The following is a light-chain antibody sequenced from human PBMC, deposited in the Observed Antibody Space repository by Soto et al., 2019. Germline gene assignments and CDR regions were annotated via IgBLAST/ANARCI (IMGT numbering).Light chain of an antibody. CDR2: DVS. J-gene: IGLJ2*01. Sequence: QSALTQPASVSGSPGQSITISCTGTSSDVGGYIYVSWHQQHPGTAPKLMIYDVSNRPSGVSNRFSGSKSGNTSSLTISGLLSEDEADYYCSSFTSSNTLVFGGGTKVTVL. CDR1: SSDVGGYIY. V-gene: IGLV2-14*01. CDR3: SSFTSSNTLV.